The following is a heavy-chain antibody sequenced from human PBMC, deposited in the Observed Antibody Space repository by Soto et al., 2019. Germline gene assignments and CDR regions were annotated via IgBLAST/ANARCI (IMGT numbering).Heavy chain of an antibody. Sequence: SETLSLTCTVSGASINNNGYYWSWIRQTPGKGLEWIGYVYYSGTTDYIPSLKSRLSMSIDKSQNQFTLKLNSVTAADTATYYCARMSYFYDKWYFDLWGRGTLVTVSS. J-gene: IGHJ2*01. CDR1: GASINNNGYY. V-gene: IGHV4-30-4*01. D-gene: IGHD3-22*01. CDR2: VYYSGTT. CDR3: ARMSYFYDKWYFDL.